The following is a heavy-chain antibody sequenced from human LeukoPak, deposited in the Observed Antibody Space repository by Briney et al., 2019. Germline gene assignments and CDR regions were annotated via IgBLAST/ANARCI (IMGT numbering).Heavy chain of an antibody. CDR1: GYTFTSYG. V-gene: IGHV1-18*01. J-gene: IGHJ4*02. D-gene: IGHD6-19*01. CDR2: ISAYNGNT. CDR3: ARDWQPGYSSGWYSG. Sequence: GASVKVSCKVSGYTFTSYGISWVRQAPGQGLEWMGWISAYNGNTNYAQKLQGRVTMTTDTSTSTAYMELRSLRSDDTAVYYCARDWQPGYSSGWYSGWGQGTLVTVSS.